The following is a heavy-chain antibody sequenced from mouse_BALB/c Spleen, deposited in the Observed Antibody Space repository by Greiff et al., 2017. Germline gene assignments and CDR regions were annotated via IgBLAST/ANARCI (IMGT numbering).Heavy chain of an antibody. V-gene: IGHV1-4*01. Sequence: QVQLQQSGAELARPGASVKMSCKASGYTFTSYTMHWVKQRPGQGLEWIGYINPSTGYTEYNQKFKDKATLTADKSSSTAYMQLSSLTSEDSAVYYCARQRHYRYPMDYWGQGTSVTVSS. CDR1: GYTFTSYT. CDR2: INPSTGYT. J-gene: IGHJ4*01. D-gene: IGHD2-14*01. CDR3: ARQRHYRYPMDY.